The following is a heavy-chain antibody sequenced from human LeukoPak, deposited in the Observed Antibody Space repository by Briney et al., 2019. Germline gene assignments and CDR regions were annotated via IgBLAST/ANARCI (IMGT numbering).Heavy chain of an antibody. V-gene: IGHV3-21*01. D-gene: IGHD2-2*01. CDR2: SSSSGNI. J-gene: IGHJ4*01. Sequence: NPGGSLRLSCAASGFIFSKYNMNWVRQAPGKGLEWVSSSSSSGNIQYADSVKGRFTISRDNSKNTLYLQMNSLRAEDTAVYYCARRGYCSSTSCYPFDYWGQGILVTVSS. CDR1: GFIFSKYN. CDR3: ARRGYCSSTSCYPFDY.